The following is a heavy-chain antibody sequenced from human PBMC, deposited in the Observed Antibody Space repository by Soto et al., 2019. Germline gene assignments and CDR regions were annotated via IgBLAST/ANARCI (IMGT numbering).Heavy chain of an antibody. V-gene: IGHV3-53*01. Sequence: EVQLVESGGGLIQPGGSLRLSCAASGFAVSSKYMTWVRQAPGKGLEWVSVIYGGGTTYYADSVKGRFTISRDTSKNTLYLQMNSLRAEVTAVYYCVQTTGWPGFDFWGQGTLVTVSS. J-gene: IGHJ4*02. CDR2: IYGGGTT. CDR3: VQTTGWPGFDF. CDR1: GFAVSSKY. D-gene: IGHD6-19*01.